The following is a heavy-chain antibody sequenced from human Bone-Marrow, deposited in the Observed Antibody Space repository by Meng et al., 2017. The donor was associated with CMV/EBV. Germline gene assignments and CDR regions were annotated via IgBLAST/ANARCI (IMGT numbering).Heavy chain of an antibody. CDR2: IYSGGST. V-gene: IGHV3-66*02. CDR1: GFTVSSNY. Sequence: GESLKISCAASGFTVSSNYMSWVRQAPGKGPEWVSVIYSGGSTYYADSVKGRFTISRDNSKNTLYLQMNSLRAEDTAVYYCASSRFFDYWGQGTLVTVSS. J-gene: IGHJ4*02. CDR3: ASSRFFDY.